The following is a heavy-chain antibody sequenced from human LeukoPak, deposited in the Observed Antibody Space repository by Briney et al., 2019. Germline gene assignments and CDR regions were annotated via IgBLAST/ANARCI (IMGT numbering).Heavy chain of an antibody. CDR3: ARHTSGELSTPFDY. CDR1: GYRFNNYW. V-gene: IGHV5-51*01. CDR2: TYPGDSHT. J-gene: IGHJ4*02. D-gene: IGHD3-16*02. Sequence: KPGESLKISCKASGYRFNNYWIGWGRPMPGKGLEWMGITYPGDSHTTYSPSFEGQVTISGDKSISTAYLQWSSLKASVTAIYYCARHTSGELSTPFDYWGQGTLVTVSS.